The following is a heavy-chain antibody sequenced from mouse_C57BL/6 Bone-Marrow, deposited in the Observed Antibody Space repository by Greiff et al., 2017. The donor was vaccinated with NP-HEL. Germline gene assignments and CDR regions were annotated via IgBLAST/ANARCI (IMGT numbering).Heavy chain of an antibody. CDR3: ARGVTVVVFDY. D-gene: IGHD1-1*01. V-gene: IGHV1-85*01. CDR1: GYTFTSYD. Sequence: VQRVESGPELVKPGASVKLSCKASGYTFTSYDINWVKQRPGQGLEWIGWIYPRDGSTKYNEKFKGKATLTVDTSSSTAYMELHSLTSEDSAVYVCARGVTVVVFDYWGQGTTLTVSS. J-gene: IGHJ2*01. CDR2: IYPRDGST.